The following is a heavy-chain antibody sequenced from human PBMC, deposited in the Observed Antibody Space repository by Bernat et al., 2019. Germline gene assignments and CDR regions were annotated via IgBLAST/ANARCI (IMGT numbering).Heavy chain of an antibody. CDR3: ANFDGCTGGVCYTGYYYYYIDV. CDR2: ISGSGGST. Sequence: EVQLLESGGGLVQPGGSLRLSCAASGFTFSSYAMSWVRQAPGKGLEWVSAISGSGGSTYYADSVKGRFTISRGNSKNTLYLQMNSLRAEDTAVYYCANFDGCTGGVCYTGYYYYYIDVWGKGTTVTVSS. J-gene: IGHJ6*03. V-gene: IGHV3-23*01. D-gene: IGHD2-8*02. CDR1: GFTFSSYA.